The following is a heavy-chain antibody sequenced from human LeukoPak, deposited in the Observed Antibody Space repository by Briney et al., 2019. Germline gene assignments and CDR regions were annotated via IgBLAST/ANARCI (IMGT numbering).Heavy chain of an antibody. CDR3: ATERQLLSLFDP. D-gene: IGHD2-2*01. V-gene: IGHV3-23*01. J-gene: IGHJ5*02. CDR2: ISGSGGST. CDR1: GFTFSSYA. Sequence: GGSLRLSCAASGFTFSSYAMSWVRQAPGKGLEWVSAISGSGGSTYYADSVKGRFTISRDNSKNTLYLQMNSLGAEDTAVYYCATERQLLSLFDPWGQGTLVTVSS.